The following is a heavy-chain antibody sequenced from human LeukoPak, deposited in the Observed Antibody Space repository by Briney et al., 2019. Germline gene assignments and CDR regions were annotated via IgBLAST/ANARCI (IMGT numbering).Heavy chain of an antibody. J-gene: IGHJ4*02. Sequence: GGSLRLSCAASAFTFTKYWMTWVRQAPGKGLEWVANIKQDGSEKFYVDSVKGRFTISRDNAKNSLDLQINSLGAEDTAVYYCARGLDCRSTSCYLDNWGQGTLVTVSS. CDR2: IKQDGSEK. CDR1: AFTFTKYW. D-gene: IGHD2-2*01. CDR3: ARGLDCRSTSCYLDN. V-gene: IGHV3-7*01.